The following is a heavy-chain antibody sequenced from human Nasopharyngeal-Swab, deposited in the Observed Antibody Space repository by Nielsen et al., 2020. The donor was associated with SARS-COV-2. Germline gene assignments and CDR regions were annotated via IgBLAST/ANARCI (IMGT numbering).Heavy chain of an antibody. CDR3: ARGRGQDSSGYYYRGDSYYGMDV. D-gene: IGHD3-22*01. V-gene: IGHV4-34*01. Sequence: ETLSLTCAVYGGSFSGYYWSWIRQPPGKGLEWIGEINHSGSTNYNPSLKSRVTISVDMSKNQFSLKLSSVTAADTAVYYCARGRGQDSSGYYYRGDSYYGMDVWGQGTTVTVSS. J-gene: IGHJ6*02. CDR2: INHSGST. CDR1: GGSFSGYY.